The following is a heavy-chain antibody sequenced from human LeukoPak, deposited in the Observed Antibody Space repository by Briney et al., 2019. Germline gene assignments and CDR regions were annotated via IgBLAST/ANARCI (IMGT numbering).Heavy chain of an antibody. J-gene: IGHJ3*02. D-gene: IGHD2/OR15-2a*01. CDR2: INHSEST. Sequence: SETLSLTCTVSGGSINSGYYWGWIRQPPEKGLEWIGTINHSESTYYNPSLKSRVTISVDTSKNQFSLKLSSVTAADTAVYYCARLPGVLLDAFDIWGQGTMVTVSS. CDR1: GGSINSGYY. V-gene: IGHV4-38-2*02. CDR3: ARLPGVLLDAFDI.